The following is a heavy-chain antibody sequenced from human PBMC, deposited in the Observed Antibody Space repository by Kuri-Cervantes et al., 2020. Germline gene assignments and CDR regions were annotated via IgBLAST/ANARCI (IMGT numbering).Heavy chain of an antibody. Sequence: GGSLRLSCAASGFTFSSYAMHWVRQAPGKGLEWVAVISYDGSNKYYADSVKGRFTISRDNSKNTLYLRMNSLRAEDTAVYYCARDYDFWGLFDYWGQGTLVTVSS. D-gene: IGHD3-3*01. J-gene: IGHJ4*02. CDR3: ARDYDFWGLFDY. V-gene: IGHV3-30-3*01. CDR2: ISYDGSNK. CDR1: GFTFSSYA.